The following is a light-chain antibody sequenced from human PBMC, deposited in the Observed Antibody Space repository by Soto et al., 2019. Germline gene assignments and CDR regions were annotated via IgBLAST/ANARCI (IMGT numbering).Light chain of an antibody. CDR1: SSNIGSGYD. Sequence: QSVLTQPPSVSGAPGQRVTISCTGSSSNIGSGYDVHWYQQLPGTAPKLLIYGNNNRPSGVPDRFSGSKSGTSASLAITGLQAEDDDDYYCQSYDSSLSDWVFGGGTKLTVL. CDR3: QSYDSSLSDWV. J-gene: IGLJ3*02. CDR2: GNN. V-gene: IGLV1-40*01.